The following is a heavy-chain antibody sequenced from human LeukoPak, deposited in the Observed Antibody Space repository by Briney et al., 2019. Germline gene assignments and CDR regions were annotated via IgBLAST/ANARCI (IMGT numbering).Heavy chain of an antibody. J-gene: IGHJ4*02. CDR3: ASRNYYDGSGYYYYYFDY. Sequence: GGSLRLSCAASEFSVSHNYMSWVRQAPGKGLEWVSVIHSDGTTHYADSVKGRFTISRDNSKNTLYLQMNSLRAEDTAVYYCASRNYYDGSGYYYYYFDYWGQGILVTVSS. D-gene: IGHD3-22*01. CDR1: EFSVSHNY. V-gene: IGHV3-53*01. CDR2: IHSDGTT.